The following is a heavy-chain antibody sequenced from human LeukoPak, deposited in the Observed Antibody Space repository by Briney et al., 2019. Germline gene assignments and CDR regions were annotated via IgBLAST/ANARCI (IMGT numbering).Heavy chain of an antibody. V-gene: IGHV3-21*01. D-gene: IGHD5-24*01. CDR2: ISSSSSYI. CDR1: GFTFSSYS. CDR3: ARVLLAEFSKPYNIYYLDY. Sequence: PGGSLRLSCAASGFTFSSYSMNWVRQAPGKGLEWVSSISSSSSYIYYADSVKGRFTISRDNAKNSLYLQMNSLRAEDTAVYYCARVLLAEFSKPYNIYYLDYWGQGTLVTVSS. J-gene: IGHJ4*02.